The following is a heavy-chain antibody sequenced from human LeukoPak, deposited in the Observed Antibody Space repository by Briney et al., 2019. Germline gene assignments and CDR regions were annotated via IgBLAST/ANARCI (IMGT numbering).Heavy chain of an antibody. CDR2: ISAHNGDM. CDR3: ARPYYESSGLYVDAFDI. Sequence: ASVKVSCKASGYTFTSYGISWVRQAPGQGLEWMGWISAHNGDMNYAQKLQGRVTMTTDTSTRTAYMELRSLRSDDTAVYYCARPYYESSGLYVDAFDIWGQGTMVTVSS. V-gene: IGHV1-18*01. J-gene: IGHJ3*02. D-gene: IGHD3-22*01. CDR1: GYTFTSYG.